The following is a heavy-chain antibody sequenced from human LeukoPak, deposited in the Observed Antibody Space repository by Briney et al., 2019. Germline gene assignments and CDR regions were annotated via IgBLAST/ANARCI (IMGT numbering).Heavy chain of an antibody. D-gene: IGHD3-3*01. CDR2: IYSGGST. J-gene: IGHJ6*02. V-gene: IGHV3-53*01. CDR1: GFTFSTYA. CDR3: ARENVHYDFWSGYPYYYYYGMDV. Sequence: GGSLRLSCAASGFTFSTYAMSWVRQAPGKGLEWVSVIYSGGSTYYADSVKGRFTISRDNSKNTLYLQMNSLRAGDTAVYYCARENVHYDFWSGYPYYYYYGMDVWGQGTTVTVSS.